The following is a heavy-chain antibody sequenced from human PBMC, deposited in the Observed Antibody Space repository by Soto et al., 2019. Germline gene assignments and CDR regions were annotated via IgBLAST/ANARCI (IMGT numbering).Heavy chain of an antibody. Sequence: GSLSLSCAAAGFAFSNAWGNWVRQATGKGLEWVGRIKSKTDGGTTDYAAPVKGRFTISRDDSKNTLYLQMNSLKTEDTAVYYCTLGDYGTPGYYYYYGMDVWAQGTTVTVSS. CDR1: GFAFSNAW. CDR3: TLGDYGTPGYYYYYGMDV. D-gene: IGHD4-17*01. J-gene: IGHJ6*02. CDR2: IKSKTDGGTT. V-gene: IGHV3-15*07.